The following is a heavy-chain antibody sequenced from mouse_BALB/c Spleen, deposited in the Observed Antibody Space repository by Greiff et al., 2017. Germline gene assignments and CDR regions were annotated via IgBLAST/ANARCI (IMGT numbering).Heavy chain of an antibody. Sequence: EVQLVESGGGLVQPGGSLKLSCAASGFTFSSYTMSWVRQTPEKRLEWVAYISNGGGSTYYPDTVKGRFTISRDNAKNTLYLQMSSLKSEDTAMYYCARHVYYSMDYWGQGTSVTVSS. J-gene: IGHJ4*01. CDR3: ARHVYYSMDY. V-gene: IGHV5-12-2*01. CDR2: ISNGGGST. CDR1: GFTFSSYT. D-gene: IGHD1-1*01.